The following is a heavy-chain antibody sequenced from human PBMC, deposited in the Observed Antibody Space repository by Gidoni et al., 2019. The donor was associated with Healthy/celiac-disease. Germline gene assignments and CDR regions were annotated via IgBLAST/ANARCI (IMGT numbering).Heavy chain of an antibody. V-gene: IGHV3-33*01. CDR2: VWYDGRNK. Sequence: QVQLVESGGGVVQPGRYLRLSCAASGFTVSRSGMHWVRQAPGKGLEWVAVVWYDGRNKYYADSVKGRFTISRDNSNNTLYLQMNSLRAEDTAVYYCARGGSGWRIDYWGQGTLVTVSS. CDR1: GFTVSRSG. D-gene: IGHD6-19*01. J-gene: IGHJ4*02. CDR3: ARGGSGWRIDY.